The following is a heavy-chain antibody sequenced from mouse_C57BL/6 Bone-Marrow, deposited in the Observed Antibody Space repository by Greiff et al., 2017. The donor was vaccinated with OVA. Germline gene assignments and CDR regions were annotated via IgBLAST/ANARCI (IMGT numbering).Heavy chain of an antibody. CDR2: ISGGGGNT. D-gene: IGHD2-1*01. CDR3: ARQEDYGNFCFAY. CDR1: GFTFSSYT. V-gene: IGHV5-9*01. J-gene: IGHJ3*01. Sequence: DVMLVESGGGLVKPGGSLKLSCAASGFTFSSYTMSWVRQTPEKRLEWVATISGGGGNTYYPDSVKGRFPISRDNDKNTLYLQMSSLRSEYTALYYCARQEDYGNFCFAYWGQGTLVTVSA.